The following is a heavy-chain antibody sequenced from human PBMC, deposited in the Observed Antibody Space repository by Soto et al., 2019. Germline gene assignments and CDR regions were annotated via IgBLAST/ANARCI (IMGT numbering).Heavy chain of an antibody. CDR1: GFTFSSYG. Sequence: GGSLRLSCVASGFTFSSYGMHWVRQAPGKGLEWVAVISYDGSNKYYADSVKGRFTISRDNSKNTLYLQMNSLRAEDTAVYYCAKEGSGSYRKNIHFDYWGQGTLVTVSS. V-gene: IGHV3-30*18. CDR3: AKEGSGSYRKNIHFDY. CDR2: ISYDGSNK. J-gene: IGHJ4*02. D-gene: IGHD1-26*01.